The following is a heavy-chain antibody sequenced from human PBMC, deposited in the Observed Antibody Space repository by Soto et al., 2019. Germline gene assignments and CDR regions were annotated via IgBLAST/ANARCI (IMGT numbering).Heavy chain of an antibody. J-gene: IGHJ6*02. CDR2: IYYSGST. CDR3: ARASGFWSGYYTGGGFVDYYGMDV. D-gene: IGHD3-3*01. V-gene: IGHV4-31*03. CDR1: GGSISSGGYY. Sequence: SETLSLTCTVSGGSISSGGYYWSWIRPQPGKGLEGIGYIYYSGSTYYNPSLKSRVTISVDTSKNQFYLKFMSATAADTAEYYCARASGFWSGYYTGGGFVDYYGMDVWGQGTTVTVSS.